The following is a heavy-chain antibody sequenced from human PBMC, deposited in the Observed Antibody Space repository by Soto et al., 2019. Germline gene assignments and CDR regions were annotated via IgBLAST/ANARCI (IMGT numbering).Heavy chain of an antibody. Sequence: QVQLQESGPGLVKPSETLSLTCTVSGGSVSSASYYWSWIRQPPGKGLEWIGYIHYIESTNYNTSLKSRVIMSVDTPKNEFAMKRTSVTAAETAVYYCARGLMPGYGPYYYYGLDVWGQGTTVTVS. CDR3: ARGLMPGYGPYYYYGLDV. V-gene: IGHV4-61*01. J-gene: IGHJ6*02. CDR2: IHYIEST. CDR1: GGSVSSASYY. D-gene: IGHD2-15*01.